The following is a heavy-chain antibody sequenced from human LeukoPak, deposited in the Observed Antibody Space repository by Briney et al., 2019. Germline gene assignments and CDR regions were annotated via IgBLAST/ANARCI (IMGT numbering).Heavy chain of an antibody. CDR1: GGSISSYY. CDR3: ARWYCRRGTCYYLDY. J-gene: IGHJ4*02. CDR2: IYYNGRT. D-gene: IGHD2-21*02. Sequence: NPSETLSLTCAVSGGSISSYYWSWIRQSPGRGLEYIGHIYYNGRTDYNPSLKSRVTISVDTSRNQFSLKLNSVTAADTAVYFCARWYCRRGTCYYLDYWGQGTLVTVSS. V-gene: IGHV4-59*01.